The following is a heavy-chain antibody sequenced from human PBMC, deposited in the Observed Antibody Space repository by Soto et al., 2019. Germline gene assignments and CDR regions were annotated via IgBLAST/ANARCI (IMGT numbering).Heavy chain of an antibody. D-gene: IGHD2-21*02. CDR1: GYTFTNYY. Sequence: ASVKVSCKASGYTFTNYYMHWVRQAPGQGLEWMGWINPNSGGTKYAQKFQGRVTMTRDTSISTAYMDLSRLRSDDTAVYYCARQLAYCGGDCYTEPVDYWGQGTLVTVSS. V-gene: IGHV1-2*02. CDR3: ARQLAYCGGDCYTEPVDY. J-gene: IGHJ4*02. CDR2: INPNSGGT.